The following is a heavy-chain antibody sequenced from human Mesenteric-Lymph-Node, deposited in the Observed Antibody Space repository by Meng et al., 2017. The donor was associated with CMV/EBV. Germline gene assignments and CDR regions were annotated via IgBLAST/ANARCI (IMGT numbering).Heavy chain of an antibody. CDR2: IYYSGST. CDR3: ARNQKGWYSDY. CDR1: GGSISRGGYY. J-gene: IGHJ4*02. Sequence: CTVSGGSISRGGYYWSWIRQHPGKGLEWIGYIYYSGSTYYNPSLKSRVTISVDTSKNQFSLKLSSVTAADTAVYYCARNQKGWYSDYWGQGTLVTVSS. V-gene: IGHV4-31*03. D-gene: IGHD6-19*01.